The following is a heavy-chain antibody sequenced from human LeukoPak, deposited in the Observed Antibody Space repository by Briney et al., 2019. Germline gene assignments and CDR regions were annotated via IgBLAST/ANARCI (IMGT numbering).Heavy chain of an antibody. Sequence: SETLSLTCTVSGGSISSGGYYWRWIRQPPGKGLEWIGYIYYSGSTYYNPSLKSRVTISVDTSKNQFSLKLSSVTAADTAVYYCARIVVPAAIDYYYYYGMDVWGQGTTVTVSS. V-gene: IGHV4-30-4*01. CDR2: IYYSGST. CDR3: ARIVVPAAIDYYYYYGMDV. J-gene: IGHJ6*02. CDR1: GGSISSGGYY. D-gene: IGHD2-2*01.